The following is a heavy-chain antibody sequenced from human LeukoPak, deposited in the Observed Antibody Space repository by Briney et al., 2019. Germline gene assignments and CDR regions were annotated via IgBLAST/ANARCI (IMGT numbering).Heavy chain of an antibody. J-gene: IGHJ5*02. CDR3: ARAGYYGSGSYYTVPYNWFDP. D-gene: IGHD3-10*01. Sequence: ASVKVSCRASGYTFTSYGISWVRQAPGQGIEWMGWTSAYNGNTNYAQKLQGRETMTTDTSTSTAYMELRSLRPDDTAVYYCARAGYYGSGSYYTVPYNWFDPWGQGTLVTVSS. CDR1: GYTFTSYG. CDR2: TSAYNGNT. V-gene: IGHV1-18*01.